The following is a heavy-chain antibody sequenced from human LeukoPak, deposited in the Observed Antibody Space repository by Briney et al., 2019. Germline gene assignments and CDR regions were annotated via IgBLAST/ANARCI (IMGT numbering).Heavy chain of an antibody. V-gene: IGHV4-4*07. CDR2: IYPSGST. CDR3: AREDSGSYREFDY. J-gene: IGHJ4*02. Sequence: SETLSLTCTVSGGSISSYYWTWIRQPAAEGLEWIGRIYPSGSTNYNPSLKSRVTMSVDTSKNQFSLKLSSVTAADTAVYYCAREDSGSYREFDYWGQGTLVTVSS. D-gene: IGHD1-26*01. CDR1: GGSISSYY.